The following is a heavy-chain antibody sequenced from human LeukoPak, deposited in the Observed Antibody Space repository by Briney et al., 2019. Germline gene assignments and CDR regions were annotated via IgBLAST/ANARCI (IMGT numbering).Heavy chain of an antibody. D-gene: IGHD2-15*01. CDR3: ARDVEMDV. CDR1: GLTFTTYW. CDR2: IYSGGST. J-gene: IGHJ6*04. Sequence: GESLRLSCAASGLTFTTYWMTWVRQAPGKGLEWVSVIYSGGSTYYADSVKGRFTISRDNSKNTLYLQMNSLRAEDTAVYYCARDVEMDVWGKGTTVTISS. V-gene: IGHV3-53*01.